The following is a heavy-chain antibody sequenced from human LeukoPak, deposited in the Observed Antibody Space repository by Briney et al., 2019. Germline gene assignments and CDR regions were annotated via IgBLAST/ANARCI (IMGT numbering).Heavy chain of an antibody. CDR1: GYTFTGYY. Sequence: ASVKVSCKASGYTFTGYYMHWVRQAPGQGLEWMGWINPNSGGTNYAQKFQGRVTMTRDTSISTAYMELSRLRSDDTAVYYCAREWSCSSTSCYTGYNWFDPWGQGTLVTVSS. V-gene: IGHV1-2*02. D-gene: IGHD2-2*02. CDR2: INPNSGGT. CDR3: AREWSCSSTSCYTGYNWFDP. J-gene: IGHJ5*02.